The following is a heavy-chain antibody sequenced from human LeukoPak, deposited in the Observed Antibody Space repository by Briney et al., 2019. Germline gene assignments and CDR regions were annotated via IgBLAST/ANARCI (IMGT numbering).Heavy chain of an antibody. CDR1: GFTFSSYA. CDR2: ITASGGNT. CDR3: ARGFTIFGVVNDAFDI. Sequence: PGGSLRLSCAASGFTFSSYAMSWVGQAPGKGVEGVSTITASGGNTYYADSVKGRVTIYRENYKKTLYLQMNTLRAEDTAVYYCARGFTIFGVVNDAFDIWGQGTMVTVSS. V-gene: IGHV3-23*01. D-gene: IGHD3-3*01. J-gene: IGHJ3*02.